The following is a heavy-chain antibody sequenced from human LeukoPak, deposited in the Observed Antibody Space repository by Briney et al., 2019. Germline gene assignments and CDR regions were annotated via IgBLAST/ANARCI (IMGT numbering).Heavy chain of an antibody. V-gene: IGHV3-33*01. CDR2: IWHDGSHK. CDR1: GFTYSTYA. Sequence: GGSLRLSCAASGFTYSTYAMHWVRRAPGKGLEWVTMIWHDGSHKYYTDSVRGRFTISRDNSKNTVYLQMNSLRAEDTAVYYCAGEIFGSGSYPDYWGQGTLVTVSS. J-gene: IGHJ4*02. CDR3: AGEIFGSGSYPDY. D-gene: IGHD3-10*01.